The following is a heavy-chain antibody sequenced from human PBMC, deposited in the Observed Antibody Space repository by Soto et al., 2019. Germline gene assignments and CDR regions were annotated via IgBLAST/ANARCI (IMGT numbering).Heavy chain of an antibody. D-gene: IGHD3-22*01. CDR2: ISYDGSNK. J-gene: IGHJ4*02. CDR3: AEGRNYDDSSGYPG. V-gene: IGHV3-30*03. CDR1: GFTFSSYG. Sequence: HPGGSLRLSCAASGFTFSSYGMHWFRQAPGKGLEWVAVISYDGSNKYYADSVKGRFTISRDNSKNTLYLQMNSLRAEDTAVYYCAEGRNYDDSSGYPGWGQGTLVTVSS.